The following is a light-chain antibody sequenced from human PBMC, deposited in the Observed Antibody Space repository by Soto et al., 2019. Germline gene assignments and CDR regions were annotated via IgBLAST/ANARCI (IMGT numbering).Light chain of an antibody. CDR3: QQYNSYSWS. CDR1: QDINKW. CDR2: KAS. V-gene: IGKV1-5*03. Sequence: IQMTQYPSTLSASFGDRVTITCRASQDINKWLAWYQQKPGTAPKLLISKASILESGVPSRFSGSGSGTDDTLIISSLQNDDGATYFCQQYNSYSWSFCQGTKVDIK. J-gene: IGKJ1*01.